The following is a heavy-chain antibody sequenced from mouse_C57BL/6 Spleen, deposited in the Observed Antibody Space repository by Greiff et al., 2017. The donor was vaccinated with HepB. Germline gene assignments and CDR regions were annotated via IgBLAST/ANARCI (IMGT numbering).Heavy chain of an antibody. CDR2: IHPNSGST. CDR3: ANYDYPYWYFDV. J-gene: IGHJ1*03. D-gene: IGHD2-4*01. CDR1: GYTFTSYW. Sequence: VQLQQPGAELVKPGASVKLSCKASGYTFTSYWMHWVKQRPGQGLEWIGMIHPNSGSTNYNVKFKSKATLTVDKSSSTAYMQLSSLTSEDSAVYYCANYDYPYWYFDVWGTGTTVTVSS. V-gene: IGHV1-64*01.